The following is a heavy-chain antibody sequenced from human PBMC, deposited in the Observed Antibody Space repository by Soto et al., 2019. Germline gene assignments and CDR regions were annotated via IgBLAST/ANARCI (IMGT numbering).Heavy chain of an antibody. CDR3: ARVFSDSSSFFDP. V-gene: IGHV4-31*03. D-gene: IGHD6-13*01. Sequence: SETLSVTCTVAGGSSSSGNYYWSWIRQHPGKGLEWIGYIYYSGSTSYNPSLKSRVTISVDTSKNHFSLKLSSVAAADTAVYYCARVFSDSSSFFDPWGQGTLVTVSS. J-gene: IGHJ5*02. CDR2: IYYSGST. CDR1: GGSSSSGNYY.